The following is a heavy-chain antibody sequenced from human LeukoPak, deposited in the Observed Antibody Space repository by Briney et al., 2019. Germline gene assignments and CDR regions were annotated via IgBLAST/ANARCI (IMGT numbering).Heavy chain of an antibody. CDR3: ARDATGGQWLDPIEL. J-gene: IGHJ3*01. Sequence: PSETLSLTCTVSGGSISSYYWSWIRQPAGKGLEWIGRIYTSGGTNYNPSLKGRVTMSVDTSKNQFSLKLSSVTAADTAVYYCARDATGGQWLDPIELWGQGTMVTVSS. CDR1: GGSISSYY. D-gene: IGHD6-19*01. V-gene: IGHV4-4*07. CDR2: IYTSGGT.